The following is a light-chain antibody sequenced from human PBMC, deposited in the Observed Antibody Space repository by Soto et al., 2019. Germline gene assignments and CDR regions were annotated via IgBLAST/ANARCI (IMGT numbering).Light chain of an antibody. Sequence: DIQMTQSPSSVSASVGDRVTITCRASQGISSWLAWYQQKPGKAPKLLIYAASNRAPGIPARFSGSGSGTDFTLTISSLEPEDFAVYYCRQRSNWPGCTFGQGTKLEIK. CDR1: QGISSW. CDR2: AAS. CDR3: RQRSNWPGCT. J-gene: IGKJ2*02. V-gene: IGKV1-12*01.